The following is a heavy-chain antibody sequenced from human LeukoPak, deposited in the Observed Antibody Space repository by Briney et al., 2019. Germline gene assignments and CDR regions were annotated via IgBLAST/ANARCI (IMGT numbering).Heavy chain of an antibody. J-gene: IGHJ5*02. CDR3: ARHPRSIAVAVS. D-gene: IGHD6-19*01. CDR2: IYYSGTT. V-gene: IGHV4-39*01. CDR1: GGSISTSSYY. Sequence: SETLSLTCTVSGGSISTSSYYWGWIRQPPGKGLEWIGTIYYSGTTYYNPSLKSRVTISVDTSKNQFSLKLSSVTAADTAVYYCARHPRSIAVAVSWGQGTLVTVSS.